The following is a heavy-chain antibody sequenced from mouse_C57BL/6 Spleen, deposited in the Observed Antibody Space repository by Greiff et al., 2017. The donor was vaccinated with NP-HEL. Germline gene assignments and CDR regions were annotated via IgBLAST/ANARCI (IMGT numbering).Heavy chain of an antibody. J-gene: IGHJ1*03. Sequence: VQLQQSGAELVRPGASVKLSCKASGYTFTDYYINWVKQRPGQGLEWIARIYPGSGNTYYNEKFKGKATLTAEKSSSTAYMQLSSLTSEDSAVYFCARALYYGYDGDWYFDVWGTGTTVTVSS. CDR1: GYTFTDYY. CDR2: IYPGSGNT. CDR3: ARALYYGYDGDWYFDV. V-gene: IGHV1-76*01. D-gene: IGHD2-2*01.